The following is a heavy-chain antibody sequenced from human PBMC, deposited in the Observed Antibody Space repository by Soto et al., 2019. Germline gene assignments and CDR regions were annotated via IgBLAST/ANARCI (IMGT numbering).Heavy chain of an antibody. V-gene: IGHV3-30*18. CDR2: ISYDGSNK. CDR3: AKELIITTSWFDY. J-gene: IGHJ4*02. D-gene: IGHD3-22*01. Sequence: GGSLRLSCAASGFTFSSYGMHWVRQAPGKGLEWVAVISYDGSNKYYADSLKGRFTISRDNSKNTLYLQMNSLRAEDTAVYYCAKELIITTSWFDYWGQGTLVTVSS. CDR1: GFTFSSYG.